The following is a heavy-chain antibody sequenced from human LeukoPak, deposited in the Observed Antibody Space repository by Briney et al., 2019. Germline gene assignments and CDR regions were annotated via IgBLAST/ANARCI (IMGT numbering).Heavy chain of an antibody. CDR2: ISSDGGST. V-gene: IGHV3-64D*06. Sequence: GGSLRLSCSASGFTFSTYAMHWVRQAPGKGLEYVSTISSDGGSTYYADSVKGRFTISRDNSKNTLYLRMSGLRVEDTAVYYCVKSTVTSVIDYWGQGTLVTVSS. CDR1: GFTFSTYA. CDR3: VKSTVTSVIDY. J-gene: IGHJ4*02. D-gene: IGHD4-17*01.